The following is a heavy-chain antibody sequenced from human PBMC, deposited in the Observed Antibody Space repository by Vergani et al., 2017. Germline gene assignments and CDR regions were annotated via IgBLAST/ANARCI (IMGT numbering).Heavy chain of an antibody. CDR1: GFTFSDYY. V-gene: IGHV3-11*01. Sequence: QVQLVESGGGLVKPGGSLRLSCAASGFTFSDYYMSWIRQAPGKGLEWVSYISSSGSTIYYADSVQGRFTISRDNAKNSLYLQMNSLRAEDTAVYYCAREGYSSSWYDRYYYYYYYMDVWGKGTTVTVSS. D-gene: IGHD6-13*01. J-gene: IGHJ6*03. CDR3: AREGYSSSWYDRYYYYYYYMDV. CDR2: ISSSGSTI.